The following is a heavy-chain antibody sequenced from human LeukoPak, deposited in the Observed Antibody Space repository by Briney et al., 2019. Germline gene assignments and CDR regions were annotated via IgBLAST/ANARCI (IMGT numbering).Heavy chain of an antibody. J-gene: IGHJ4*02. CDR1: GFTFSSYG. Sequence: PGRSLRLSCAASGFTFSSYGMHWVRQAPGKGLEWVAAISSDGNGIYYADSMRGRFTISRDNSRNTVSLQMNSLRAEDTAVYYCAKRGLYSSSWYHYFDYWGQGTLVTVSS. CDR3: AKRGLYSSSWYHYFDY. D-gene: IGHD6-13*01. V-gene: IGHV3-30*18. CDR2: ISSDGNGI.